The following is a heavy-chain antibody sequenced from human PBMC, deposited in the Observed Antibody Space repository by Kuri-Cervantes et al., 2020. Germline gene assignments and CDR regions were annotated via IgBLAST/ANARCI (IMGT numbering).Heavy chain of an antibody. D-gene: IGHD6-6*01. CDR3: ARDRGSSSYLTGDFDY. J-gene: IGHJ4*02. Sequence: SETLSLTCSVSGFSITTSVRYWGWIRQPPGKGLEWIGSIYHSGSTYYNPSLKSRVTISVDTSKNQFSLKLSSVTAADTAVYYCARDRGSSSYLTGDFDYWGQGTLVTVSS. CDR1: GFSITTSVRY. CDR2: IYHSGST. V-gene: IGHV4-38-2*02.